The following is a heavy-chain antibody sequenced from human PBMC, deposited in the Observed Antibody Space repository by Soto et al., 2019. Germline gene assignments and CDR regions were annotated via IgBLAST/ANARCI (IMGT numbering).Heavy chain of an antibody. V-gene: IGHV4-39*01. CDR1: GGSLSSSGHY. J-gene: IGHJ4*02. CDR2: VYYSGSA. CDR3: PGQTLRSTGGDHFDS. D-gene: IGHD3-10*01. Sequence: QVQLQESGPGLVRPSETLSLTCTVSGGSLSSSGHYWAWIRQPPGKGLEWIGSVYYSGSAYYNPPYKTRVTSSEETPNNTHSRKITSWTAADTAVYYCPGQTLRSTGGDHFDSGGRGTLVTASS.